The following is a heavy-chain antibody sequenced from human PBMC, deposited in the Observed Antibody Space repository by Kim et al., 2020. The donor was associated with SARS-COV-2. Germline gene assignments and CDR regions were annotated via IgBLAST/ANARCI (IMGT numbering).Heavy chain of an antibody. CDR3: AKVGIGGSIAVTGFFDY. D-gene: IGHD6-19*01. CDR1: GFAFRSYA. V-gene: IGHV3-23*01. CDR2: MNGRGDST. Sequence: GGSLRLSCAASGFAFRSYAMTWVRQAPGKGLEWVSVMNGRGDSTHYADSVKGRFTISRDNSKSTLDLQMNSLRDEDTAVYYCAKVGIGGSIAVTGFFDYWAPGPVDTVFS. J-gene: IGHJ4*02.